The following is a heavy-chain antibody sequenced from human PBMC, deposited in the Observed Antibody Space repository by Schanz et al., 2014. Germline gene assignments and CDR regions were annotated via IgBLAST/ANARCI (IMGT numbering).Heavy chain of an antibody. J-gene: IGHJ4*02. V-gene: IGHV3-48*01. CDR1: GFTFRGYA. Sequence: EVQLVESGGGLVQPGGSLRLSCAASGFTFRGYAMSWVRQAPGKGLEWISYITYNGGTIYYADSVKGRFTISRDNAKNSLYLEMNSLRAEDTAVYYCARIGGSVFDYWAQGTLVTVSS. D-gene: IGHD3-10*01. CDR3: ARIGGSVFDY. CDR2: ITYNGGTI.